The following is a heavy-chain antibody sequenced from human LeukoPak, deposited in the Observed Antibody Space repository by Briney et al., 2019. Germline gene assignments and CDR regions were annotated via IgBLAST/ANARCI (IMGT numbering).Heavy chain of an antibody. CDR3: AREAKGATSAWFDP. J-gene: IGHJ5*02. Sequence: SETLSLTCTVSGGSISSSSYYWGWIRRPPGKGLEWIGSIYYSGSTYYNPSLKSRVTISVDTSKNQFSLKLSSVTAADTAVYYCAREAKGATSAWFDPWGQGTLVTVSS. CDR2: IYYSGST. V-gene: IGHV4-39*02. CDR1: GGSISSSSYY. D-gene: IGHD1-26*01.